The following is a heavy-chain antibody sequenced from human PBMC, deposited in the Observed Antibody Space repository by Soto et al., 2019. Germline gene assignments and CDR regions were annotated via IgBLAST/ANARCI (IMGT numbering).Heavy chain of an antibody. CDR2: IYYSGST. CDR1: GGSISSYY. J-gene: IGHJ4*02. Sequence: SETLSLTCTVSGGSISSYYWSWIRQPPGKGLEWIGYIYYSGSTNYNPSLKSRVTISVDTSKNQFSLKLSSVTAADTAVYYCARDRRDGEWLAPQWGQGTPVTVSS. CDR3: ARDRRDGEWLAPQ. V-gene: IGHV4-59*01. D-gene: IGHD6-19*01.